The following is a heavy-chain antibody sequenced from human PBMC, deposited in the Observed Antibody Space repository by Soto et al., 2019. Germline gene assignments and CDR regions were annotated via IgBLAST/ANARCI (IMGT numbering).Heavy chain of an antibody. Sequence: VQLVESGGGVVQPGRSLRLSCAASGFTFSNFAMSWVRQAPGRGLEWVSGISASGRDIHYADSVKDRFTVSRDNSKNTLYLQMNSLRAEDTAIYYCAKGKTSGWYYFDYWGQGALVTVSS. CDR2: ISASGRDI. CDR1: GFTFSNFA. J-gene: IGHJ4*02. CDR3: AKGKTSGWYYFDY. V-gene: IGHV3-23*04. D-gene: IGHD6-19*01.